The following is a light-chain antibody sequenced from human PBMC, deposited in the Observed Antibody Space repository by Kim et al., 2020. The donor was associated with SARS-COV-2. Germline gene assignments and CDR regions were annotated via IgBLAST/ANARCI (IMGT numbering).Light chain of an antibody. CDR3: QSYDSRLSGYV. Sequence: QSVLTQPPSVSGAPGQRVTISCTGSSSNIGAGYDVHWYKQLPGTAPKLLIYVNSIRPSGVPDRFSGSKSGTSASLAITGLQAEDEADYYCQSYDSRLSGYVFGTGTKVTVL. J-gene: IGLJ1*01. CDR1: SSNIGAGYD. CDR2: VNS. V-gene: IGLV1-40*01.